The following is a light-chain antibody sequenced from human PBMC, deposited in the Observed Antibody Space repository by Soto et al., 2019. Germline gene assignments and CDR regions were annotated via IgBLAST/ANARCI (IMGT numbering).Light chain of an antibody. J-gene: IGKJ5*01. Sequence: DIHMTQSPSSLSASLGDGVTITCRASQSISSYLNWYQQKPGKAPKLLIYAASSLQSGVPSRFSGSGSGTDFTLTISSLQPEDFATYYCQQSYSTPPVTFGQGTRLEI. CDR2: AAS. CDR3: QQSYSTPPVT. V-gene: IGKV1-39*01. CDR1: QSISSY.